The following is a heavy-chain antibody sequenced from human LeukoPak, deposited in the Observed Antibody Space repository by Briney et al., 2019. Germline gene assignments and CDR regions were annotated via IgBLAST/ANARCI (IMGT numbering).Heavy chain of an antibody. CDR3: ARDTDHYFDY. V-gene: IGHV1-18*01. CDR2: SSPYNGNT. D-gene: IGHD2-8*02. Sequence: ASVKVSCKTSGYTFSSYGLTWMRQATGQGPEWLGWSSPYNGNTNYAQKFQGRVTMTTDTSTNTAYMELRSLRSDDTAVYYCARDTDHYFDYWGQGTLVTVSS. J-gene: IGHJ4*02. CDR1: GYTFSSYG.